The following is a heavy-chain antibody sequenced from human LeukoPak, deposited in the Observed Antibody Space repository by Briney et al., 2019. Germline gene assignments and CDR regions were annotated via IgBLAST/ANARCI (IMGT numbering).Heavy chain of an antibody. V-gene: IGHV3-21*01. CDR1: GFTFSSYG. D-gene: IGHD6-19*01. J-gene: IGHJ4*02. Sequence: GGSLRLSCAASGFTFSSYGMNWVRQAPGKGLEWVSSISSSSSYISYADSVEGRFTISRDNAKNSLYLQMNSLRAEDTAVYYCARAPRGSGWSHFFNWGQGTLVTVSS. CDR2: ISSSSSYI. CDR3: ARAPRGSGWSHFFN.